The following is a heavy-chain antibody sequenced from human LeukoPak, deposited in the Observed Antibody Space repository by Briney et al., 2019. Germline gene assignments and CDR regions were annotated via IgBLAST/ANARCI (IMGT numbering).Heavy chain of an antibody. CDR3: AREGSWSKFDY. D-gene: IGHD6-13*01. V-gene: IGHV4-61*01. Sequence: SETLSLTCTVSGGSVSSGSYYWSWIRQPPGKGLEGNGYIYYSGSTNYNPSLKSRVTISVDTSKNQFSLKLSSVTAADTAVYYCAREGSWSKFDYWGQGTLVTVSS. J-gene: IGHJ4*02. CDR2: IYYSGST. CDR1: GGSVSSGSYY.